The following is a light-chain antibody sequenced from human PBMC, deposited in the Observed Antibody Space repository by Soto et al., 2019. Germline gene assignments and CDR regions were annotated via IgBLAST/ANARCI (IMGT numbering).Light chain of an antibody. CDR2: GTS. CDR1: QSVSRSN. CDR3: EQYGSSPPSIT. V-gene: IGKV3-20*01. Sequence: EIVLTQSPDTLSLSPGERATVSCRASQSVSRSNLAWYQHKPGQAPRLLIYGTSNRATGIPDRFTGSGSGTGLPLTISSLEPKDFAVYYCEQYGSSPPSITFGQGTRLEIK. J-gene: IGKJ5*01.